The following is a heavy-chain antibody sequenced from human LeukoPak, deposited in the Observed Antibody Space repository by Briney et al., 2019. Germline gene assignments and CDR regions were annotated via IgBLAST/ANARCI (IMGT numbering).Heavy chain of an antibody. D-gene: IGHD6-19*01. CDR1: GGSISSNTYY. CDR3: ARGGGIAVAGTFDY. Sequence: SETLSLTCSVSGGSISSNTYYWGWIRQPPGKGLEWIGYIYYSGSTYYNPSLKSRVTISVDTSKNQFSLKLSSVTAADTAVYYCARGGGIAVAGTFDYWGQGTLVTVSS. CDR2: IYYSGST. V-gene: IGHV4-30-4*08. J-gene: IGHJ4*02.